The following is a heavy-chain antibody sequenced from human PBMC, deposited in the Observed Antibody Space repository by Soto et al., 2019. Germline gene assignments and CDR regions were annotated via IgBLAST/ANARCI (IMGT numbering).Heavy chain of an antibody. CDR3: ARDADCTNGVCYTPIRPFDF. Sequence: EVHLVESGGGLVLPGGSLRLSCEASGFTFSNYWMTWVRQAPGKGLEWAANIRQDGGEKYYVDSVKGRFTISRDNAKTSLYLQMNSLRVEDTAIYYCARDADCTNGVCYTPIRPFDFWGQGTLVTVSS. J-gene: IGHJ4*02. V-gene: IGHV3-7*01. CDR1: GFTFSNYW. D-gene: IGHD2-8*01. CDR2: IRQDGGEK.